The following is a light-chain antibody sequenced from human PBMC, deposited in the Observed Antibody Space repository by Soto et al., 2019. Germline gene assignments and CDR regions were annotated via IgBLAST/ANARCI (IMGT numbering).Light chain of an antibody. J-gene: IGKJ1*01. CDR2: GAS. V-gene: IGKV3-20*01. Sequence: EIVLTQSPGTLSLSPGERATLSCRASQSVSSSYLAWYQQKPGQAPRLLIYGASSRATGIPDRFSGSGSGTDFTLTISRLEPEDIAVYYCQQGWTFGQGTKVEIK. CDR1: QSVSSSY. CDR3: QQGWT.